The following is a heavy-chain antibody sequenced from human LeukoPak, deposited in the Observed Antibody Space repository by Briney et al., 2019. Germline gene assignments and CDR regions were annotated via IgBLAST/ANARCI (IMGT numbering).Heavy chain of an antibody. V-gene: IGHV1-69*01. CDR1: GGTFSSYA. D-gene: IGHD2-2*02. J-gene: IGHJ4*02. CDR3: AGGYCNTTSCHRYYFDY. Sequence: SVKVSCKASGGTFSSYAISWVRQAPGQGLEWMGGIIPIFGTANYAQKFQGRVTITADESTSTAYMELSSLRSEDTAVYYCAGGYCNTTSCHRYYFDYWGQGTLVTVSS. CDR2: IIPIFGTA.